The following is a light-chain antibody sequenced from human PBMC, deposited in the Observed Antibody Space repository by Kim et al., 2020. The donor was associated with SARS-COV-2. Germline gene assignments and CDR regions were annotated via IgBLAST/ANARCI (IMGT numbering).Light chain of an antibody. CDR2: EVN. J-gene: IGLJ2*01. CDR1: SSDVV. CDR3: CSYEGTVV. Sequence: ASVSGSPGQSLTISCTGASSDVVSWYQHHPGEAPKLIIFEVNKRPSQISNRFSGSKSGNTASLTIAGLQAEDEANYYCCSYEGTVVFGGGTQLTVL. V-gene: IGLV2-23*02.